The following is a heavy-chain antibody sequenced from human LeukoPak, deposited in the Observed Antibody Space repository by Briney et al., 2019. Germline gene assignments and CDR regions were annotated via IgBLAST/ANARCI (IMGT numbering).Heavy chain of an antibody. V-gene: IGHV4-34*01. CDR3: ARGGTDGVSYNYAMDV. Sequence: SETLSLTCAVYGGSFSGHHWSWIRQPPGKGLEWIGDINHSGGTNYNPSLKSRVTISVDTSKKQFSLRLTSVTAADTAVYYCARGGTDGVSYNYAMDVWGQGTTVTVSS. J-gene: IGHJ6*02. D-gene: IGHD3/OR15-3a*01. CDR2: INHSGGT. CDR1: GGSFSGHH.